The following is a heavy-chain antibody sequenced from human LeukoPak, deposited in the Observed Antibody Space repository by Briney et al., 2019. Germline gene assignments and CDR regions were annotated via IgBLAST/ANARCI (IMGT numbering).Heavy chain of an antibody. Sequence: GGSLRLSCVASGFTFSSFEMNWVRQAPGKGLEWVSYIGSSGSTIYYADSVKGRFTISRDNAKNSLYLHMNSLRAEDTAVYYCARDNNWNYPDYWGQGTLVTVSS. D-gene: IGHD1-7*01. J-gene: IGHJ4*02. CDR3: ARDNNWNYPDY. CDR2: IGSSGSTI. CDR1: GFTFSSFE. V-gene: IGHV3-48*03.